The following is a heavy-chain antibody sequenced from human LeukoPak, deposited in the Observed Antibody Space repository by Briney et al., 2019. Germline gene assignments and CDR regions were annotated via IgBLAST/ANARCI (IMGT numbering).Heavy chain of an antibody. D-gene: IGHD5-18*01. Sequence: ASVKVSCKASGYTFTGYYMHWVRQAPGQGLEWMGWINPNSGGTNYAQKFQGRVTMTRDTSISTAYMELSRLRSDDTAVYYCARALESSYGRIGEVYWGQGTLVTVSS. CDR1: GYTFTGYY. V-gene: IGHV1-2*02. CDR3: ARALESSYGRIGEVY. J-gene: IGHJ4*02. CDR2: INPNSGGT.